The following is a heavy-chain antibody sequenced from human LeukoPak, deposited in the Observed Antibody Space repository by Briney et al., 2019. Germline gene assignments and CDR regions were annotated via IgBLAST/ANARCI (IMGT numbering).Heavy chain of an antibody. CDR3: ARGANRLDS. CDR2: IYYTGST. CDR1: GGSINTYY. V-gene: IGHV4-59*12. D-gene: IGHD1-14*01. Sequence: SETLSLTCSVSGGSINTYYWSWIRQTPGKGLEWIGFIYYTGSTSYNPSLKSRVTMSVDTSKSQFSLKLTSVTAADTALYYCARGANRLDSWGRGTLVTVSS. J-gene: IGHJ4*02.